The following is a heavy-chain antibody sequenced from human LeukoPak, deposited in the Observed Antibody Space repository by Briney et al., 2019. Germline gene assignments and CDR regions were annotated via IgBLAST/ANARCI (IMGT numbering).Heavy chain of an antibody. CDR3: ASSLRMLYYFDY. Sequence: QPGGSLRLSCAASGFTFSGYAMSWVRQAPGKGLEWVSAISGSGGSTYYADSVKGRFTISRDNSKNTLYLQMNSLRAEDTAVYYCASSLRMLYYFDYWGQGTLVTVSS. J-gene: IGHJ4*02. V-gene: IGHV3-23*01. D-gene: IGHD2-15*01. CDR1: GFTFSGYA. CDR2: ISGSGGST.